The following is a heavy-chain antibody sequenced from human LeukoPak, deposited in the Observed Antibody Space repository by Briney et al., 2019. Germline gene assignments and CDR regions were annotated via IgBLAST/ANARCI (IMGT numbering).Heavy chain of an antibody. D-gene: IGHD3-22*01. CDR3: AGEDDSSGYYHSVYY. Sequence: ASVNVSCKASGYTFTSYYMHWVRQAPGQGLEWMGIINPSGGSTSYAQKFQGRVTMTRDTSTSTVYMELGSLRSEDTAVYYCAGEDDSSGYYHSVYYWGQGTLVTVSS. CDR2: INPSGGST. J-gene: IGHJ4*02. CDR1: GYTFTSYY. V-gene: IGHV1-46*01.